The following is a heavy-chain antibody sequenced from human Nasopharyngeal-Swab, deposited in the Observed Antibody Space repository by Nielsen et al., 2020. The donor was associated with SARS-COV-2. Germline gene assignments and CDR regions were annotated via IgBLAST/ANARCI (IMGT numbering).Heavy chain of an antibody. V-gene: IGHV3-48*03. Sequence: GESLKISCLVSGFNFSSYEMNWVRQAPGKGLEWVSYIGGGGSPIYYADSVKGRFTISRDNAEKSLYLQMSSLRAEDTAVYYCVRATRAWSWGQGTLLTVSS. CDR3: VRATRAWS. CDR2: IGGGGSPI. D-gene: IGHD5-24*01. J-gene: IGHJ5*02. CDR1: GFNFSSYE.